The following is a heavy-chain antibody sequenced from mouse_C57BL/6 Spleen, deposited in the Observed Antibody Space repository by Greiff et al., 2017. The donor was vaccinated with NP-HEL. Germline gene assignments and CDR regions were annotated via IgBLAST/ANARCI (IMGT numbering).Heavy chain of an antibody. Sequence: QVQLQQPGAELVRPGPSVKLSCKASGYTFTSYWMHWVKQRPGQGLEWIGVIDPSDSYTNYNQKFKGKATLTVDTSSSTAYMQLSSLTSEDSAVYYCAALYCSRHWYFDVWGTGTTVTVSS. CDR3: AALYCSRHWYFDV. V-gene: IGHV1-59*01. CDR1: GYTFTSYW. D-gene: IGHD1-1*01. J-gene: IGHJ1*03. CDR2: IDPSDSYT.